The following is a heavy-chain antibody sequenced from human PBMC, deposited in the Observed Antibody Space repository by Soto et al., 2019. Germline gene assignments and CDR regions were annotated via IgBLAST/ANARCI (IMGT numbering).Heavy chain of an antibody. J-gene: IGHJ4*02. D-gene: IGHD1-7*01. V-gene: IGHV4-59*11. CDR2: IYYSGNT. CDR3: AAGTTRFDY. CDR1: GGSMDNHY. Sequence: SETLSLTSTVSGGSMDNHYWSWIRQPPEKGLEWIGYIYYSGNTDYNPSLKSRVSISVDTSRNQFSLKLSSVTAADTAVYYCAAGTTRFDYWGQGTLVTVSS.